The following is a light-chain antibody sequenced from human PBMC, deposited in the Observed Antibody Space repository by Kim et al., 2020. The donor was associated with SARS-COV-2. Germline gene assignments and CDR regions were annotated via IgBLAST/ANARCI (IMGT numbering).Light chain of an antibody. V-gene: IGLV3-1*01. CDR1: YLGGKY. CDR3: QAWDRSTAV. CDR2: QDR. Sequence: SYELTQPHSVSVSPGQTASITCSGDYLGGKYVYWYQQRAGQSPVLVIYQDRKRPSGIPERFSGSNSGNTATLTISGTQAMDDADYYCQAWDRSTAVFGGGTKVTVL. J-gene: IGLJ2*01.